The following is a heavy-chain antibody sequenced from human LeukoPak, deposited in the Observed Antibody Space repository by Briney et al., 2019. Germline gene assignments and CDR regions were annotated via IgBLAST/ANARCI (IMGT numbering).Heavy chain of an antibody. J-gene: IGHJ1*01. CDR2: IYHSGST. CDR3: ARGGAARLHFQN. D-gene: IGHD6-6*01. Sequence: SETLSLTCTVSGGSVSSGNYYWSWIRQPPGKGLEWIGYIYHSGSTNYNPSLQSRVTISVDTSKNQFSLNLNSVTAADTAVYYCARGGAARLHFQNWGQGTLVTVSS. CDR1: GGSVSSGNYY. V-gene: IGHV4-61*01.